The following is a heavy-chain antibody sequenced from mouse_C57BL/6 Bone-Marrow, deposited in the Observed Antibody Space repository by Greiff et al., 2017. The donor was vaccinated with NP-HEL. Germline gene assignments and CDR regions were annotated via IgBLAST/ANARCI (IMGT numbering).Heavy chain of an antibody. V-gene: IGHV1-62-2*01. J-gene: IGHJ3*01. CDR2: FYPGSGSI. CDR3: ARHEEQPSSGPSSAWFAY. D-gene: IGHD3-2*02. CDR1: GYTFTEYT. Sequence: VQLQQSGAELVKPGASVKLSCKASGYTFTEYTIHWVKQRSGQGLEWIGWFYPGSGSIKYNEKFKDKATLTADKSSSTVYIELSRLTSEDSAVYFCARHEEQPSSGPSSAWFAYWGQGTLVTVSA.